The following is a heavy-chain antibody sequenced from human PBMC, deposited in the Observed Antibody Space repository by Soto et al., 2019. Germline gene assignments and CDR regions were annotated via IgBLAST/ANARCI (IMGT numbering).Heavy chain of an antibody. D-gene: IGHD3-22*01. CDR1: GYTFTSYG. V-gene: IGHV1-18*04. CDR3: AGATRTYYYDSSGYPLEAFDI. CDR2: ISAYNGNT. J-gene: IGHJ3*02. Sequence: GASVKVSCKASGYTFTSYGISWVRRAPGQGLEWMGWISAYNGNTNYAQKLQGRVTMTTDTSTSTAYMELRSLRSDDTAVYYCAGATRTYYYDSSGYPLEAFDIWGQGTMVTVSS.